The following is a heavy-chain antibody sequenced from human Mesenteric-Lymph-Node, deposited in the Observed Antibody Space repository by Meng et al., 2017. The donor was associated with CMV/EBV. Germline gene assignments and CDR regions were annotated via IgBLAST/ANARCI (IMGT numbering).Heavy chain of an antibody. CDR3: ARFRIPLGVTTNYYYGMDV. CDR1: GYTFTGYY. CDR2: INPNSGGT. D-gene: IGHD4-11*01. V-gene: IGHV1-2*02. J-gene: IGHJ6*02. Sequence: ASVKVSCKASGYTFTGYYMHWVRQAPGQGLEWMGWINPNSGGTNYAQKFQGRVTMTRDTSISTAYMELSRLRSDDTAVYYCARFRIPLGVTTNYYYGMDVWGQGTTVTVSS.